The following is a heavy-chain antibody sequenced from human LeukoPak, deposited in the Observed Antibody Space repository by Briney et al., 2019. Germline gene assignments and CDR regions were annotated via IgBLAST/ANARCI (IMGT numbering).Heavy chain of an antibody. CDR3: AKAAGATAYYYYMDV. J-gene: IGHJ6*03. CDR2: IQFDGSEK. Sequence: GGSLRLSCEASGITFRSYGMHWVRKAPGKGQERVAFIQFDGSEKFYADSVKSRFTISSDNSKNTLYLQMNSLRAEDTAVYYCAKAAGATAYYYYMDVWNKGTTVTVSS. V-gene: IGHV3-30*02. CDR1: GITFRSYG. D-gene: IGHD1-26*01.